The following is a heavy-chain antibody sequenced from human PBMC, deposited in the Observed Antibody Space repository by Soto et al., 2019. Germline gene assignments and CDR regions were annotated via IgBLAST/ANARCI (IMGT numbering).Heavy chain of an antibody. V-gene: IGHV1-46*01. Sequence: ASVKVSCKASGYTLTTFFMHWVRQAPGQGLEWMGVINPGYPAGRSTTYAQKFQGRVTMTTDTSTSTVYMELSRLKSDDTAVYYCARAYNGYVPWYFDDWGQGTLVTVSS. J-gene: IGHJ4*02. CDR2: INPGYPAGRST. D-gene: IGHD5-12*01. CDR1: GYTLTTFF. CDR3: ARAYNGYVPWYFDD.